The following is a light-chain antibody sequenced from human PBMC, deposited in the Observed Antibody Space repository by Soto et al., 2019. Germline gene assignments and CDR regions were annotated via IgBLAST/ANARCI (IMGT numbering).Light chain of an antibody. CDR3: QQRSNWPLT. CDR1: QSVSSY. V-gene: IGKV3-11*01. J-gene: IGKJ4*01. CDR2: DAS. Sequence: EIVLTQFPATLSLSPGERATLSCRASQSVSSYLAWYQQKPGQAPRLLIYDASNRATGIPARFSGSGSRTDFTLTISSLEPEDFAVYYCQQRSNWPLTFGGGTKVDIK.